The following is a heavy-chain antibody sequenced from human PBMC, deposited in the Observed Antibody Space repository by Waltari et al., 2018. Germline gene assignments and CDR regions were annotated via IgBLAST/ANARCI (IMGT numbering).Heavy chain of an antibody. Sequence: QVKLVQSGGGVVQPGRSLRLSCAAPVFTFGSYAMHWVRQAPGKGLEWVAVISNDETKKYYADSVKGRFTISRDNSKNTLYLQMSSLTVEDTAVYYCANARFGGWYYGFDYWGQGTLVTVSS. CDR3: ANARFGGWYYGFDY. V-gene: IGHV3-30*18. D-gene: IGHD3-3*01. CDR1: VFTFGSYA. J-gene: IGHJ4*02. CDR2: ISNDETKK.